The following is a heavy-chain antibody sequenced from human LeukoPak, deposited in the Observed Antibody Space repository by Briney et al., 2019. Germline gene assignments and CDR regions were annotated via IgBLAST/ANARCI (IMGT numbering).Heavy chain of an antibody. CDR1: GGSISSSSYY. Sequence: PSETLSLTCTVSGGSISSSSYYWGWIRQPPGKGLEWIGSIYYSGSTYYNPSLKSRVTISVDTSKNQFSLKLSSVTAADTAVYYCVRLIPYRSGYADYWGQGTLVTVSS. J-gene: IGHJ4*02. CDR3: VRLIPYRSGYADY. CDR2: IYYSGST. V-gene: IGHV4-39*01. D-gene: IGHD5-12*01.